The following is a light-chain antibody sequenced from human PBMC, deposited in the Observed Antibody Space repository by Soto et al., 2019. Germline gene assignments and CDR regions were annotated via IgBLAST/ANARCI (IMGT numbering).Light chain of an antibody. CDR1: QSVGGNS. Sequence: ETVLTQSPGTLSLSPGERATVSCMASQSVGGNSLAWYQQRPGQAPRLLIYDTSKRATGIPDRFSGSGSGTDFTLTISRLEPADFAVYYCQQYQNSPRTFGQGTKVEIK. V-gene: IGKV3-20*01. CDR2: DTS. CDR3: QQYQNSPRT. J-gene: IGKJ1*01.